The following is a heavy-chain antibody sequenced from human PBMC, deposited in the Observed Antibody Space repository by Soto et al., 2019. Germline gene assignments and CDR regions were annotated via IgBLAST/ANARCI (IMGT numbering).Heavy chain of an antibody. D-gene: IGHD3-10*01. CDR3: ARERITMVRDHYYYGMDV. V-gene: IGHV1-18*01. J-gene: IGHJ6*02. CDR1: GYTFTSYG. Sequence: ASVKVSCKASGYTFTSYGISWVRQAPGQGLEWMGWISAYNGNTNYAQKLQGRVTMTTDTSTSTAYMELRSLRSDDTAVYYCARERITMVRDHYYYGMDVWGQGTTVTVS. CDR2: ISAYNGNT.